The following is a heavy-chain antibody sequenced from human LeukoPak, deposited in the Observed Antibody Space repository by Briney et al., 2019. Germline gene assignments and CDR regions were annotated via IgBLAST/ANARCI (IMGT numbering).Heavy chain of an antibody. CDR1: GFTFDDYA. V-gene: IGHV3-9*01. CDR2: ISWNSGSI. J-gene: IGHJ4*02. Sequence: GRSPRLSCAASGFTFDDYAMHWVRQAPGKGLEWVSGISWNSGSIGYADSVKGRFTISRDNAKNSLYLQMNSLRAEDTALYYCAKGKGKRIQLWPDLFDYWGQGTLVTVSS. CDR3: AKGKGKRIQLWPDLFDY. D-gene: IGHD5-18*01.